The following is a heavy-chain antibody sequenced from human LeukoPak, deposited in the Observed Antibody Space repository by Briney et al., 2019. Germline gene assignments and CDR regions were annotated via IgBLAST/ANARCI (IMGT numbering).Heavy chain of an antibody. J-gene: IGHJ4*02. CDR3: ARDHDWAFDL. CDR1: GFTFSNYS. CDR2: ISGSTTYI. D-gene: IGHD3-9*01. V-gene: IGHV3-21*01. Sequence: NPGGSLRLSCAASGFTFSNYSMTWVRQAPGKGLEWVASISGSTTYISYADSVRGRFSISRDNAKKSLYLQMNALRYEDTAIYYCARDHDWAFDLWGQGTLVTVSS.